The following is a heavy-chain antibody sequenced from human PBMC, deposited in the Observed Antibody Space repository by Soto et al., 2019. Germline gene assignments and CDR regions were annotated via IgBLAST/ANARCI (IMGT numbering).Heavy chain of an antibody. J-gene: IGHJ4*02. V-gene: IGHV3-74*01. CDR1: GFTFSRYW. CDR3: IRDLKSGDF. D-gene: IGHD3-3*01. CDR2: SAGVGIST. Sequence: EVQLVESGGGLVQPGGSLRLSCAASGFTFSRYWMHWVRQAPGKGLVWVSRSAGVGISTNYADSLKGRFTASRDNAQNTVYLEMSSLRAEDTAVYYCIRDLKSGDFWGQGTLVTVSS.